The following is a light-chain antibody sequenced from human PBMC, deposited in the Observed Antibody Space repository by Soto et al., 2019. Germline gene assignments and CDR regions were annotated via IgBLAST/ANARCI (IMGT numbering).Light chain of an antibody. CDR1: SPNIENEY. V-gene: IGLV1-51*01. J-gene: IGLJ3*02. CDR3: AACDTNVRIWV. Sequence: QSVLTQAPSVSAAPGQKVTISCSGTSPNIENEYVSWYQQLPGTAPRLLIYDNDKRPSGIPDRFSGSKSGTSATLGITGLQTGDEAAYYCAACDTNVRIWVFGGGTKLTVL. CDR2: DND.